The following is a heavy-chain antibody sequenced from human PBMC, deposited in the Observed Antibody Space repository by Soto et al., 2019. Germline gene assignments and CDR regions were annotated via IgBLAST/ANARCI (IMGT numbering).Heavy chain of an antibody. Sequence: SETLSLTCTVSGGSISSADYYWSWIRQPPGKGLYWIGYIYYSGSTYYNPSLKSRVTISVDTSKNQFSLKLSSVTAADTAVYYCARGRNGAVGDYFDYWGQGTMVTVYS. J-gene: IGHJ4*02. CDR2: IYYSGST. CDR1: GGSISSADYY. V-gene: IGHV4-30-4*01. D-gene: IGHD1-1*01. CDR3: ARGRNGAVGDYFDY.